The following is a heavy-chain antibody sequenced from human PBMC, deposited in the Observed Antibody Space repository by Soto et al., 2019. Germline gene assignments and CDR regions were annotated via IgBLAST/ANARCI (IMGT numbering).Heavy chain of an antibody. Sequence: SETLSLTCTVSGGSISSSSYYWGWIRQPPGKGLEWIGCIYYSGSTYYNPSLKSRVTISIDTSKNQFSLKLSSVTAADTAVYYCAPTGRRYDFWSGYYSYWFDPWGQGTLVTVSS. J-gene: IGHJ5*02. D-gene: IGHD3-3*01. V-gene: IGHV4-39*01. CDR2: IYYSGST. CDR1: GGSISSSSYY. CDR3: APTGRRYDFWSGYYSYWFDP.